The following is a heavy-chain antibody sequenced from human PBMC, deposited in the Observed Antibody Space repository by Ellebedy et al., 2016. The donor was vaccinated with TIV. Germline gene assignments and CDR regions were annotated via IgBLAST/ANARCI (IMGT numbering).Heavy chain of an antibody. D-gene: IGHD6-13*01. CDR2: IKQDGTAK. CDR3: ARPFHSSWTAPFDH. V-gene: IGHV3-7*04. Sequence: GGSLRLSCAASGFTFSDYWMTWVRQAPGKGLERVANIKQDGTAKYYVDSVKGRFTISRDNAKNSLFLQMNRLRAEDTAIYYCARPFHSSWTAPFDHWGQGTLVTVSS. CDR1: GFTFSDYW. J-gene: IGHJ4*02.